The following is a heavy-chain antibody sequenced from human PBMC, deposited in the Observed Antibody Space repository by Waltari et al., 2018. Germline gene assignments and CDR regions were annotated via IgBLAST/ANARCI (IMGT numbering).Heavy chain of an antibody. CDR3: TRALWLGELYDY. D-gene: IGHD3-10*01. Sequence: EVQLDESGGGLVQPGGALRLSCSAFGFTFHRHLMNWVRQAPGKGLVWVARINSDGSSTTYADSVKGRFTISRDNAKNTVYLQMNSLRVEDTAVYYCTRALWLGELYDYWGQGTLVTVSS. CDR2: INSDGSST. J-gene: IGHJ4*02. V-gene: IGHV3-74*01. CDR1: GFTFHRHL.